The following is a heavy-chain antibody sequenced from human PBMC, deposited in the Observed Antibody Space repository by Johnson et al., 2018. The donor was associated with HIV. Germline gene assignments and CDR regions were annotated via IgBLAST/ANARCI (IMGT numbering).Heavy chain of an antibody. Sequence: VQLVESGGGVVRPGGSPRLSCAASGFTFDDYGMSWVRQAPGKGLEWVSGINWNGGSTGYADSVKGRFTISRDNAKNSLYLQMNSLRAEDTALYYCARDFYAVVATPFIGSAFDIWGQGTMVTVSS. CDR3: ARDFYAVVATPFIGSAFDI. J-gene: IGHJ3*02. CDR1: GFTFDDYG. CDR2: INWNGGST. V-gene: IGHV3-20*04. D-gene: IGHD5-12*01.